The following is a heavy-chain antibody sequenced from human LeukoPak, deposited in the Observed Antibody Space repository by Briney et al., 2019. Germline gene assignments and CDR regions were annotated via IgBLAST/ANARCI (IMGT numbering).Heavy chain of an antibody. V-gene: IGHV1-2*02. J-gene: IGHJ6*02. CDR3: ARSGYYYGLDV. CDR2: MRWNNPSSGGT. CDR1: GYTFTGYY. Sequence: ASVKVSCKTSGYTFTGYYLHWVRQAPGQGLEWMGWMRWNNPSSGGTNYAQRFQGRVTMTRDTSISTAYMELYRLTSDDTAVYYCARSGYYYGLDVWRQGTTVTVSS. D-gene: IGHD1-26*01.